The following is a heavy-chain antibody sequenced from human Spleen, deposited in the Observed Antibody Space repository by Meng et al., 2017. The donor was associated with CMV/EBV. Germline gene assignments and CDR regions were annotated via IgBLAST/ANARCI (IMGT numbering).Heavy chain of an antibody. Sequence: ASVKVSCKASGYTFTSYSIYWVRQAPGQGLEWMGIINPSGGSTSYAQKFQGRVTMTRDTSTSTVYMELSSLRSEDTAVYYCARGHIAAAGADWFDPWGQGTLVTVSS. CDR3: ARGHIAAAGADWFDP. CDR1: GYTFTSYS. CDR2: INPSGGST. J-gene: IGHJ5*02. D-gene: IGHD6-13*01. V-gene: IGHV1-46*01.